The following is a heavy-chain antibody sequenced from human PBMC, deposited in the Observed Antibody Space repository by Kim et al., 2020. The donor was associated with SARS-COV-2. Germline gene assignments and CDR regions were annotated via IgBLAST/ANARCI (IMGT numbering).Heavy chain of an antibody. D-gene: IGHD6-13*01. CDR2: ISWNSGSR. V-gene: IGHV3-9*01. J-gene: IGHJ6*01. CDR1: GFTCDDYA. Sequence: GGSLRLSCAASGFTCDDYAMHWVRQAPGKGLEWVSGISWNSGSRGYADSVKGRFTISRDNAKNSLYLQMNSLRAEDTALYYCAKDGIAAAGFYSYGMDV. CDR3: AKDGIAAAGFYSYGMDV.